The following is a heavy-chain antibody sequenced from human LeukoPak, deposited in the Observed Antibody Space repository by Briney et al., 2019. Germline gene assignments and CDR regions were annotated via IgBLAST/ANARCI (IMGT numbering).Heavy chain of an antibody. CDR1: GYSFTSFW. D-gene: IGHD3-22*01. Sequence: GESLKISCKASGYSFTSFWIAWVRQMPGKGLEWMGIIYPGDSDTRYSPSFQGQVTISADKSISSAYLQWSSLKASDTAMYYCARRGYYDSSGDLDYWGQGTLVTVSS. CDR2: IYPGDSDT. J-gene: IGHJ4*02. V-gene: IGHV5-51*01. CDR3: ARRGYYDSSGDLDY.